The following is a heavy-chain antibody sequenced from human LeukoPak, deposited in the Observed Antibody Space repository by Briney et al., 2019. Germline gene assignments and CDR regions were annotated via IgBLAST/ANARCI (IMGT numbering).Heavy chain of an antibody. CDR2: ISYDGSNK. D-gene: IGHD3-9*01. CDR3: ARDGAKYYDILTGYLDY. Sequence: QPGRSLRLSCAASGFTFSSYAMHWVRQAPGEGLEWVAVISYDGSNKYYADSVKGRFTISRDNSKNTLYLQMNSLRAEDTAVYYCARDGAKYYDILTGYLDYWGQGTLVTVSS. J-gene: IGHJ4*02. CDR1: GFTFSSYA. V-gene: IGHV3-30-3*01.